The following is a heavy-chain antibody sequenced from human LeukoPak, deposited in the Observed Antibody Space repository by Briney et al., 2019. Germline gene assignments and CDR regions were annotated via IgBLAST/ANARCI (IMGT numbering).Heavy chain of an antibody. Sequence: PSETLSLTCAVYGGSFSGYYWSWIRQPPGKGLEWIGEINHSGSANYNPSLKSRVTISVDTSKNQFSLKLSSVTAADTAVYYCARGEQWLVTSWGQGTLVTVSS. CDR3: ARGEQWLVTS. CDR1: GGSFSGYY. J-gene: IGHJ4*02. CDR2: INHSGSA. V-gene: IGHV4-34*01. D-gene: IGHD6-19*01.